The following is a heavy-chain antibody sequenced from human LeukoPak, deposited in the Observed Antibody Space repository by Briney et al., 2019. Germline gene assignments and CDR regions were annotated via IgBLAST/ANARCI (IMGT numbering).Heavy chain of an antibody. Sequence: WASVKVSCKASGGTFSSYAISWVRQAPGQGLEWMGGIIPIFGTANYAQKFQGRVTITADESTSTAYMELSSLRSEDTAVYYCARGGMVRSYYYMDVWGKGTTVTISS. CDR1: GGTFSSYA. CDR2: IIPIFGTA. V-gene: IGHV1-69*13. D-gene: IGHD5-18*01. J-gene: IGHJ6*03. CDR3: ARGGMVRSYYYMDV.